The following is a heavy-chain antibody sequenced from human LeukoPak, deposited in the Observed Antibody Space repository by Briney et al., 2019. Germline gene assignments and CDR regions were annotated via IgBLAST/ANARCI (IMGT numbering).Heavy chain of an antibody. V-gene: IGHV1-69*04. CDR2: IITILGIA. Sequence: GASVKVSCKASGGTFSSYAISWVRQAPGQGLEWMGRIITILGIANYAQKFQGRVTITADKSTSTAYMELSSLRSEDTAVYYCATRNYYDSSGYYDYYYGMDVWGQGTTVTVSS. J-gene: IGHJ6*02. CDR1: GGTFSSYA. CDR3: ATRNYYDSSGYYDYYYGMDV. D-gene: IGHD3-22*01.